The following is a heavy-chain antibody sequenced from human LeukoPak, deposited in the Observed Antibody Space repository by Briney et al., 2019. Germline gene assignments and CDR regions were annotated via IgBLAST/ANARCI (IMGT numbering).Heavy chain of an antibody. Sequence: PGGCLRLSCEASGFTFSNYGMHWVRQAPGKGLEWVAVISHDGSSKYHADSVKGRLTISRDNSKNTLYLEMNSLRGEDTAVYYCAKDLMRGLPYYLDSWGQGALDRVSS. J-gene: IGHJ4*02. CDR2: ISHDGSSK. V-gene: IGHV3-30*18. CDR3: AKDLMRGLPYYLDS. CDR1: GFTFSNYG. D-gene: IGHD3-16*01.